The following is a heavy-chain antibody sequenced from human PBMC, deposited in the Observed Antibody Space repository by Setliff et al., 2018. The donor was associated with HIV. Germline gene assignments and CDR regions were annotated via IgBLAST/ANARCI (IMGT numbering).Heavy chain of an antibody. CDR1: EGYITGYY. CDR3: ARFNALLGSSTYYDY. Sequence: PSETLSLTCTVSEGYITGYYWTWIRQPPGRGLEWMGYIFYSGTTKFNPSLKSRAAISVDSSNNQFSLKMTSVTAADTAVYFCARFNALLGSSTYYDYWGPGLLVTVSS. J-gene: IGHJ4*02. D-gene: IGHD3-22*01. CDR2: IFYSGTT. V-gene: IGHV4-59*01.